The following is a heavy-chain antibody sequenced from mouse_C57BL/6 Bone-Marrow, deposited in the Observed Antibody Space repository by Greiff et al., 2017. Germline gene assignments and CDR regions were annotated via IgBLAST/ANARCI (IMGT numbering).Heavy chain of an antibody. CDR2: IHPNSGST. CDR3: ARPSNYYGSSYGY. J-gene: IGHJ2*01. V-gene: IGHV1-64*01. Sequence: VQLQQPGAELVKPGASVKLSCKASGYTFTSYWMHWVKQRPGQGLEWIGMIHPNSGSTNYNEKFKSKATLTVDKSSSTAYMQLSSLTSEDSAVYYCARPSNYYGSSYGYWGQGTTLTVSS. D-gene: IGHD1-1*01. CDR1: GYTFTSYW.